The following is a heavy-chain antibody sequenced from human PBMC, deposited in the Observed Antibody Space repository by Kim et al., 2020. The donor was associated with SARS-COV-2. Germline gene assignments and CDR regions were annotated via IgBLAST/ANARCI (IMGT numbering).Heavy chain of an antibody. D-gene: IGHD2-21*02. J-gene: IGHJ6*02. Sequence: GGSLRLSCAASGFTFSSYSMNWVRQAPGKGLEWVSYISSSSSTIYYADSVKGRFTISRDNAKNSLYLQMNSLRDEDTAVYYCARGLYVVTAIHRGGMDVWGQGTTVTVSS. CDR3: ARGLYVVTAIHRGGMDV. CDR1: GFTFSSYS. V-gene: IGHV3-48*02. CDR2: ISSSSSTI.